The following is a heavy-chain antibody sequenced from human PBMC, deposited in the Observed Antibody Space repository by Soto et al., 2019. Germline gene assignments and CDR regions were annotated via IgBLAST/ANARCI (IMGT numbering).Heavy chain of an antibody. CDR2: IYYSGST. D-gene: IGHD2-2*01. V-gene: IGHV4-31*03. J-gene: IGHJ4*02. CDR1: GGSISSGGYY. Sequence: SETLSLICTVSGGSISSGGYYWSWIRQRPGKGLEWIGYIYYSGSTYYNPSLKSRVTISVDTSKNQFSLKLSSVTAADTAVYYCARAIKDIVVVPAAMALDYWGQGTLVTVSS. CDR3: ARAIKDIVVVPAAMALDY.